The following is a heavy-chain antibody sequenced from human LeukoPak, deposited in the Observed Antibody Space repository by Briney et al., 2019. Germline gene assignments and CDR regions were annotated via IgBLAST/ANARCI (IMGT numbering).Heavy chain of an antibody. V-gene: IGHV4-59*08. CDR3: QKTAYEILTGYRHWYFDL. Sequence: SETLSLTCTVSGGSISRYYWSWMRQPPGKGLEWIGYIYYSGSTNYNTSLKSRVTISVDTSKNQFSLKLSSVTAADTVFFFKQKTAYEILTGYRHWYFDLWGRGTLVTVSS. CDR1: GGSISRYY. CDR2: IYYSGST. D-gene: IGHD3-9*01. J-gene: IGHJ2*01.